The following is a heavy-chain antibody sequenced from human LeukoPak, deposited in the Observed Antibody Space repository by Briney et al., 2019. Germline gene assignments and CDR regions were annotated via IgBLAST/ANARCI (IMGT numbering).Heavy chain of an antibody. J-gene: IGHJ6*03. CDR2: MNPNSGNT. CDR1: GYTFTSYD. V-gene: IGHV1-8*03. Sequence: ASVKVSCKASGYTFTSYDINWVRQAPGQGLEWMGWMNPNSGNTCYAQKFQGRVTITRNTSISTAYMELSSLRSEDTAVYYCARVLSIAARRRGYYYMDVWGKGTTVTVSS. D-gene: IGHD6-6*01. CDR3: ARVLSIAARRRGYYYMDV.